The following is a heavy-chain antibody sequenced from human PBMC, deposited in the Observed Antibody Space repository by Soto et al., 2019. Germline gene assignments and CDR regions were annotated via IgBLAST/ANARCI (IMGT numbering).Heavy chain of an antibody. CDR3: ARGAAGLLRKKLQGVVDTAMVREYYYGMDV. J-gene: IGHJ6*02. V-gene: IGHV1-69*01. CDR2: IIPIFGTA. Sequence: QVQLVQSGAEVKKPGSSVKVSCKASGGTFSSYAISWVRQAPGQGLEWMGGIIPIFGTANYAQKFQGRVTITADESTSTAYMELSSLRSEDTAVYYCARGAAGLLRKKLQGVVDTAMVREYYYGMDVWGQGTTVTVSS. CDR1: GGTFSSYA. D-gene: IGHD5-18*01.